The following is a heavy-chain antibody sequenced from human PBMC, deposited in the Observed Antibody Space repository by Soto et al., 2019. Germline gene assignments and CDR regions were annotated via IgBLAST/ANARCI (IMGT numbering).Heavy chain of an antibody. CDR3: AKDLGCRGGSGYDQPPLDC. V-gene: IGHV3-23*01. CDR2: ISGSGGST. D-gene: IGHD2-15*01. Sequence: GGSLRLSCAASGFTFSSYAMSWVRQAPGKGLEWVSAISGSGGSTYYADSVKGRFTISRDNSKNTLYLQMKSLRAEDTAENYYAKDLGCRGGSGYDQPPLDCRAQGTLVTVSS. J-gene: IGHJ4*02. CDR1: GFTFSSYA.